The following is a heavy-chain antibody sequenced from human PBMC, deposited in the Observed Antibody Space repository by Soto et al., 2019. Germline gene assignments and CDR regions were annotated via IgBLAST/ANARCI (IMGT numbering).Heavy chain of an antibody. D-gene: IGHD3-22*01. J-gene: IGHJ5*02. CDR1: GYTFSSYG. CDR2: ISAYNGDT. V-gene: IGHV1-18*01. Sequence: ASVKVSCKASGYTFSSYGISWVRQAPGQGLEWMGWISAYNGDTKYAQKFQGRVTMTTDTSTSTAYMEVTSLTSDDTAVYYCAGESSGYHRDPWGQGTLVTVSS. CDR3: AGESSGYHRDP.